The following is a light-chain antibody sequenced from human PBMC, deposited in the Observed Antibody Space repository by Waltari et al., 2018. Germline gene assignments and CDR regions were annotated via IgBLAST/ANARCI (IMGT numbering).Light chain of an antibody. V-gene: IGLV3-1*01. CDR2: QDR. Sequence: SYELTQPPSVSVSPGQTASITCSGDNLWDSPICWYQQKPGQSPVVVMYQDRKRPSGIPERFSGSNSGNTATLTISGTQAMDEADYYCQAWDSSTVVIGGGTKLTVL. CDR1: NLWDSP. J-gene: IGLJ2*01. CDR3: QAWDSSTVV.